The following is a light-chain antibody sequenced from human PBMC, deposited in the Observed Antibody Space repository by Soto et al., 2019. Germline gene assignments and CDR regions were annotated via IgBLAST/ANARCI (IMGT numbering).Light chain of an antibody. Sequence: QSALTQPRSVSGSPGQSVTISCTGTSSDVGGYNYVSWYQQHPGKAPKLMIYDVSKRPSGVPDRFSVSKSGNTASLTISGLQAEHEADYYCCSYAGSYSYVFGTGTKVTVL. CDR2: DVS. CDR1: SSDVGGYNY. CDR3: CSYAGSYSYV. V-gene: IGLV2-11*01. J-gene: IGLJ1*01.